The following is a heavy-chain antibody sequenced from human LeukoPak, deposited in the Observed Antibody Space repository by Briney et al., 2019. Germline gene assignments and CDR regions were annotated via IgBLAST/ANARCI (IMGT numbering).Heavy chain of an antibody. V-gene: IGHV3-13*01. CDR2: IGTAGDT. J-gene: IGHJ6*03. Sequence: GGSLRLFCAASGFTFSSYDMHWVRQAPGKGLEWVSAIGTAGDTFYPGSVKGRFAISRENAKNSLYLQMNSLRAGDTAVYYCARAGGYYYYYYMDVWGNGTTVTVSS. CDR1: GFTFSSYD. CDR3: ARAGGYYYYYYMDV.